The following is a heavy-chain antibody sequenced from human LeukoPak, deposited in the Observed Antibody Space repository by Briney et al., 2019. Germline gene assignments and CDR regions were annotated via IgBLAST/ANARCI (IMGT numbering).Heavy chain of an antibody. Sequence: SETLSLTCAVYGGSFSGYYWSWIRQPPGKGLEWIGSIYYSGSTYYNPSLKSRVTISVDTSKNQFSLKLSSVTAADTAVYYCARQYVWIQLWLSWFDPWGQGTLVTVSS. D-gene: IGHD5-18*01. J-gene: IGHJ5*02. CDR3: ARQYVWIQLWLSWFDP. CDR2: IYYSGST. CDR1: GGSFSGYY. V-gene: IGHV4-34*01.